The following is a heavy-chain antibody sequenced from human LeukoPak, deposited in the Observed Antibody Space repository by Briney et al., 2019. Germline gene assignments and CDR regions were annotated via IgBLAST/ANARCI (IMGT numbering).Heavy chain of an antibody. D-gene: IGHD1-1*01. Sequence: ASVKVSCKVSGYTFTDYYIHWVRQAPGQGLEWMGRINPSSGGTNYAQKSRGRVTMPRDTSINTAYMDPSRLISDDTAVYYCSRSRNWLPFDFWGQGTLVTVSS. CDR1: GYTFTDYY. V-gene: IGHV1-2*06. J-gene: IGHJ4*02. CDR2: INPSSGGT. CDR3: SRSRNWLPFDF.